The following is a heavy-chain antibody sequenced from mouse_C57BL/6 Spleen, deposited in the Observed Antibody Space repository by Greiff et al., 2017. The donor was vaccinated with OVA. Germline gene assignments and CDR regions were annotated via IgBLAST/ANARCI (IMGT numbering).Heavy chain of an antibody. Sequence: VQLQQSGPVLVKPGASVKMSCKASGYTFTDYYMNWVKQSHGKSLEWIGVINPYNGGTSYNQKFKGKATLTVDKSSSTAYMELNSLTSEDSAVYYCARPYYSNSAWFAYWGQGTLVTVSA. CDR1: GYTFTDYY. V-gene: IGHV1-19*01. J-gene: IGHJ3*01. D-gene: IGHD2-5*01. CDR3: ARPYYSNSAWFAY. CDR2: INPYNGGT.